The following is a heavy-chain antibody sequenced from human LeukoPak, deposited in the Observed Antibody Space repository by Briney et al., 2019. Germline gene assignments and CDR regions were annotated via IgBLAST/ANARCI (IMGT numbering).Heavy chain of an antibody. V-gene: IGHV4-34*01. Sequence: PSETLSLTCTVSGDSISPYYWSWIRQPPGKGLEWIGEINHSGSTNYNPSLKSRVTISVDTSKNQFSLKLSSVTAADTAVYYCARAGGYSYGYDYWGQGTLVTVSS. CDR2: INHSGST. CDR1: GDSISPYY. J-gene: IGHJ4*02. D-gene: IGHD5-18*01. CDR3: ARAGGYSYGYDY.